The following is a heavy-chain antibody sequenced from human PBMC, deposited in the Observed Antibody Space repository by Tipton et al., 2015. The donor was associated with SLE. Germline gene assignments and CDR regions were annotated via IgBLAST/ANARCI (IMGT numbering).Heavy chain of an antibody. D-gene: IGHD6-19*01. CDR3: AKAEIAVAGGPGHFVY. CDR2: ISGSGGST. J-gene: IGHJ4*02. CDR1: GFTFSSYA. V-gene: IGHV3-23*01. Sequence: SLRLSCAASGFTFSSYAMSWVRQAPGKGLEWVSAISGSGGSTYYADSVKGRFTISRENSKNTLYLQMNSLSAEDTAVYYCAKAEIAVAGGPGHFVYWGQGPRVTVSS.